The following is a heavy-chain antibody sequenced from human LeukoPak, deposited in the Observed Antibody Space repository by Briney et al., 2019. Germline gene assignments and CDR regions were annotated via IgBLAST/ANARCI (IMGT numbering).Heavy chain of an antibody. CDR2: ISGSGGST. CDR3: AKILAGDYGGYYFDY. J-gene: IGHJ4*02. CDR1: GFTFSSYA. D-gene: IGHD4-17*01. V-gene: IGHV3-23*01. Sequence: PGGSLRLSCAASGFTFSSYAMSWVRQAPGEGLEWVSAISGSGGSTYYADSVKGRFTISRDNSKNTLYLQMNSPRAEDTAVYYCAKILAGDYGGYYFDYWGQGTLVTVSS.